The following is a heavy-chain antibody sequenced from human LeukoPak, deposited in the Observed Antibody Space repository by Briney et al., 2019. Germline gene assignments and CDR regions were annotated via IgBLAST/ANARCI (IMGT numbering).Heavy chain of an antibody. D-gene: IGHD1-26*01. V-gene: IGHV3-7*01. Sequence: PGGSPRLSCAASGFTFSNYWMTWVRQAPGKGVEWVANIKQDGSEKYYVDSVKGRFTISRDNAKNSLFLQMNSLRAEDTAVYYCARSGKWEPYDYWGQGTLVTVSS. J-gene: IGHJ4*02. CDR1: GFTFSNYW. CDR3: ARSGKWEPYDY. CDR2: IKQDGSEK.